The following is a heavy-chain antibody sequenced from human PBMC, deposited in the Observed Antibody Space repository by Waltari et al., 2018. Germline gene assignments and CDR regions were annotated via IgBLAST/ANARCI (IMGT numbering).Heavy chain of an antibody. Sequence: QVQLVQSGAEVKKPGASVKVSCKASGYTFTSYGISGVRQAPGQGLEWMGWISAYNGNTNYAQKLQGRVTMTTDTSTSTAYMELRSLRSDDTAVYYCARSARTQWFGELYAFDPWGQGTLVTVSS. CDR2: ISAYNGNT. V-gene: IGHV1-18*04. CDR3: ARSARTQWFGELYAFDP. CDR1: GYTFTSYG. J-gene: IGHJ5*02. D-gene: IGHD3-10*01.